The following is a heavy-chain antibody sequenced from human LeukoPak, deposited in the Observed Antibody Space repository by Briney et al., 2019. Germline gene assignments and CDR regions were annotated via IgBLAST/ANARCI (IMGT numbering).Heavy chain of an antibody. J-gene: IGHJ4*02. CDR3: AKASAMIVVVSKHFDY. V-gene: IGHV3-23*01. CDR1: GFTFSSYA. Sequence: GGSLRLSCAASGFTFSSYAMSWVRQAPGKGLEWVSAISGSGGSTNHADSVKGRFTISRDNSKNTLYVQMNSLRAEDTAVYYCAKASAMIVVVSKHFDYWGQGTLVTVSS. CDR2: ISGSGGST. D-gene: IGHD3-22*01.